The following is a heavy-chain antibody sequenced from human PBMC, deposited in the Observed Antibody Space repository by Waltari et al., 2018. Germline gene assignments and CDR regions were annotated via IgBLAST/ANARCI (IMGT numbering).Heavy chain of an antibody. CDR3: TSLMTTVTNDAFDM. CDR2: VKSQTEGGTI. CDR1: GFTFANAR. D-gene: IGHD4-17*01. J-gene: IGHJ3*02. Sequence: LVASGGDLVKPGGSLRLSCAGAGFTFANARTPWVRQAPGKGLEWVGLVKSQTEGGTIDYAAPVRGRFSISRDDSKNMVYLQMNSLQSGDTAMYYCTSLMTTVTNDAFDMWGQGTMVTVSS. V-gene: IGHV3-15*07.